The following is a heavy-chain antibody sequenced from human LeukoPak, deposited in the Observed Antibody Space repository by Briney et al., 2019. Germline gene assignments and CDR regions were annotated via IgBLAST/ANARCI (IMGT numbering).Heavy chain of an antibody. CDR2: IKEDGTEK. J-gene: IGHJ4*02. D-gene: IGHD1-14*01. Sequence: PGGSLRLSCAVSGFTFSSYWMSWVRQAPGKGLEWVANIKEDGTEKYYQDSVKGRFTISRDNAKNSLYLQMNSLKTEDTAVYYCHPPPDHSDHWGQGTLVTVSS. CDR1: GFTFSSYW. V-gene: IGHV3-7*03. CDR3: HPPPDHSDH.